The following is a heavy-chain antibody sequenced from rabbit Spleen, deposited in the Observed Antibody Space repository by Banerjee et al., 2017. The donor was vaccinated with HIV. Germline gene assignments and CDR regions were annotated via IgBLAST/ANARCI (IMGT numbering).Heavy chain of an antibody. CDR2: INTGSSGST. V-gene: IGHV1S45*01. CDR3: ARGGGYVGYGYDL. CDR1: GFSFSNKAV. D-gene: IGHD6-1*01. Sequence: EQLEESGGGLVKPEGSLTLTCKASGFSFSNKAVMCWVRQAPGKGLEWIACINTGSSGSTNYASWAKGRFTISKTSSTTVTLQMTSLTAADTATYFCARGGGYVGYGYDLWGPGTLVTVS. J-gene: IGHJ4*01.